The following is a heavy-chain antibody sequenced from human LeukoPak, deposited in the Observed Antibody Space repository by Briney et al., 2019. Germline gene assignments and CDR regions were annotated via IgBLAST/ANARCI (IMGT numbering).Heavy chain of an antibody. CDR1: GGSFSGYY. J-gene: IGHJ4*02. CDR2: INHRGST. V-gene: IGHV4-34*01. Sequence: SETLSLTCAVYGGSFSGYYWSWIRQPPGKGLEWIGEINHRGSTNYNPSLKSRVTISVDTSKNQFPLKLSSVTAADTAVYYCARRGVFGHHKYYFDSWGQGTLVTVSP. D-gene: IGHD3-10*01. CDR3: ARRGVFGHHKYYFDS.